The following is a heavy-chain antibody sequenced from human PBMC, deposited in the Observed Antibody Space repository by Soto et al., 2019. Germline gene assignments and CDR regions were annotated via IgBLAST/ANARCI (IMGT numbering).Heavy chain of an antibody. V-gene: IGHV2-26*04. CDR2: IFSNDEK. Sequence: QVTVKESGPVLVKPTETLTLTCTVSGFSLSNAGLGVSWIRQPPGKALEWLAHIFSNDEKSYSTSLKSRLTISKDTSKSQVVLTMTNMDPVDTATYYCASTYSTSWYGFDPWGQVTLVTVSS. CDR1: GFSLSNAGLG. J-gene: IGHJ5*02. CDR3: ASTYSTSWYGFDP. D-gene: IGHD6-13*01.